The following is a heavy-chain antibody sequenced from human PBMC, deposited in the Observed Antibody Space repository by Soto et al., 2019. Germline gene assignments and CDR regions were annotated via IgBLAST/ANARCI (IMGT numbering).Heavy chain of an antibody. CDR1: GYTFTSYD. CDR2: MNPNSGNT. J-gene: IGHJ3*02. V-gene: IGHV1-8*01. CDR3: ARADYQNDAFDI. D-gene: IGHD4-17*01. Sequence: QVQLVQSGAEVKKPGASVKVSCKASGYTFTSYDINWVRQATGQGLEWMGWMNPNSGNTGYAQKFKGKVTITNNNSISTADMELSSLRCEDPAVYYSARADYQNDAFDIWGQGTMDTVSS.